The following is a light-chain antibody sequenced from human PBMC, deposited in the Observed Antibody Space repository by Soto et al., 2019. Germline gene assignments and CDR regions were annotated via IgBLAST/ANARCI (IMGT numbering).Light chain of an antibody. CDR2: EVV. V-gene: IGLV2-8*01. CDR1: KNDIGVYDF. Sequence: QSVLTQPPSASGSPGQSVTISCTGTKNDIGVYDFVSWYQHHPGKAPRLIIYEVVQRPSGVPDRFSGSKSGNTASLTISGLQAEDEADYYCCSYAGSYFYVFGTGTKVTVL. J-gene: IGLJ1*01. CDR3: CSYAGSYFYV.